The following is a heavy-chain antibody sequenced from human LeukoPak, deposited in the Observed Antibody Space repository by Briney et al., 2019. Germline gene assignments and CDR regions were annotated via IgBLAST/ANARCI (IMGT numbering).Heavy chain of an antibody. V-gene: IGHV5-10-1*01. CDR2: IDPSDTKT. CDR1: GYDFTTYW. Sequence: GESLRISCKGSGYDFTTYWINWVRQMPGRGLEWMGRIDPSDTKTNYSPSFQGHVTISADKSISTAYLQWSSLKASDTAMYYFSIFDFWAQGTLVSV. CDR3: SIFDF. J-gene: IGHJ4*02.